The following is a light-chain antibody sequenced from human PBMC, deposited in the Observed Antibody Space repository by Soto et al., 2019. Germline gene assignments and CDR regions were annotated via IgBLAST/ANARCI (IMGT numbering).Light chain of an antibody. CDR2: EVN. J-gene: IGLJ1*01. CDR3: SSFTTSDTYV. Sequence: VLTQPPSVSGSPGQSVTISCTGTSSDIGSYNRVSWYQQPPGAAPKLMICEVNNRPSGVPERFSGSKSGNTASLTIFGLQAEDEADYYCSSFTTSDTYVFGTGTKVTVL. V-gene: IGLV2-18*02. CDR1: SSDIGSYNR.